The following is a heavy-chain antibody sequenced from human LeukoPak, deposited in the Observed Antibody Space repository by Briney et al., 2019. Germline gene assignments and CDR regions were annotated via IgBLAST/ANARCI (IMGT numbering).Heavy chain of an antibody. CDR2: LNSDGSDR. CDR3: AREGNWNLDY. D-gene: IGHD1-1*01. CDR1: GFTFSSHW. Sequence: PGGSLRLSCAASGFTFSSHWLHWVRQVPGKGLVLVSRLNSDGSDRQYADSVKGRFTISRDNAKNMLYLQMSSLRAEDTAVYYCAREGNWNLDYWGQGTVVTVSS. V-gene: IGHV3-74*03. J-gene: IGHJ4*02.